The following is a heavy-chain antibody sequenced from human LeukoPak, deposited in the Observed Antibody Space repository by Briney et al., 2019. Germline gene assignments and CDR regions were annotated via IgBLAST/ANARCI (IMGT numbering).Heavy chain of an antibody. Sequence: GASVTVSFKCSGYTFADYFIHWVRQAPGQGLEWTGRINANSGCTKYQQNSQGRVSMTREPSINTAYVAVNSLISDDTPIYYCAWDVSSTPNWEFEYSGQGALVTVSS. J-gene: IGHJ4*02. D-gene: IGHD1-26*01. CDR3: AWDVSSTPNWEFEY. V-gene: IGHV1-2*06. CDR1: GYTFADYF. CDR2: INANSGCT.